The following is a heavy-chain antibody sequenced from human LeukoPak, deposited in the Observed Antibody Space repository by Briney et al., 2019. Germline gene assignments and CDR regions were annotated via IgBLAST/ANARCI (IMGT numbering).Heavy chain of an antibody. CDR3: ARDGERETAPGNYYYGMDV. CDR2: ISSSSSTI. CDR1: GFTFSSYS. D-gene: IGHD5-24*01. J-gene: IGHJ6*02. V-gene: IGHV3-48*04. Sequence: PGGSLRLSCAASGFTFSSYSMNWVRQAPGKGLEWVSYISSSSSTIYYADSVKGRFTISRDNAKNSLYLQMNSLRAEDTAVYYCARDGERETAPGNYYYGMDVWGQGTTVTVSS.